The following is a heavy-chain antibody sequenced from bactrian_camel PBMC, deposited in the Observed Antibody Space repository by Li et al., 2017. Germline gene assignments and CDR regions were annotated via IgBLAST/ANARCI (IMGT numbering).Heavy chain of an antibody. J-gene: IGHJ4*01. V-gene: IGHV3S53*01. D-gene: IGHD2*01. CDR3: AVEVVVGICRYEYNY. CDR2: MDSEGTT. CDR1: GSIGGSTS. Sequence: VQLVESGGGAVQAGESLRLSCAASGSIGGSTSMGWFRQAPGKEREGVAAMDSEGTTTYADSVKGRFTISQDNAKNTVYLQMNNLKPEDTAMYYCAVEVVVGICRYEYNYWGQGTQVTV.